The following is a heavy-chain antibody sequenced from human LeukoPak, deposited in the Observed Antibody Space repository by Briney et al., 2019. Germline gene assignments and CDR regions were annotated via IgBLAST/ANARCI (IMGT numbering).Heavy chain of an antibody. CDR2: MNPNSGNT. CDR3: ARGTPFYQLLTRPRNWFDP. CDR1: GGTFSSYA. J-gene: IGHJ5*02. V-gene: IGHV1-8*02. D-gene: IGHD2-2*01. Sequence: ASVKVSCKASGGTFSSYAINWVRQATGQGLEWMGWMNPNSGNTGYAQKFQGRVTMTRNTSISTAYMELSSLRSEDTAVYYCARGTPFYQLLTRPRNWFDPWGQGTLVTVSS.